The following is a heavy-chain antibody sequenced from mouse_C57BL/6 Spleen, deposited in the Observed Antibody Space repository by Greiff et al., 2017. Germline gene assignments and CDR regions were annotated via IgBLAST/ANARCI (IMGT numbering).Heavy chain of an antibody. CDR1: GYTFTSYW. V-gene: IGHV1-50*01. CDR2: IDPSDSYT. D-gene: IGHD6-1*01. Sequence: QVQLKESGAELVKPGASVKLSCKASGYTFTSYWMQWVNQRPGQGLEWIGEIDPSDSYTNYNQKFKGKATLTVDTASSTAYMQLSSLTSEDSAVYYCASQPSMDYWGQGTSVTVSS. CDR3: ASQPSMDY. J-gene: IGHJ4*01.